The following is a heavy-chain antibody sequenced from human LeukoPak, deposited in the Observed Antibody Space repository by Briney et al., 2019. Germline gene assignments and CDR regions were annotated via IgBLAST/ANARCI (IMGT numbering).Heavy chain of an antibody. V-gene: IGHV4-38-2*01. CDR1: GYSISSGYY. J-gene: IGHJ4*02. CDR2: IYHSGST. D-gene: IGHD3-22*01. Sequence: PSETLSLTCAVSGYSISSGYYWGWIRQPPGKGLEWIGSIYHSGSTYYNPSLKSRVTISVDTSKNQFSLKLSSVTAADTAAYYCARALNYYDSSGYPDYWGQGALVTVSS. CDR3: ARALNYYDSSGYPDY.